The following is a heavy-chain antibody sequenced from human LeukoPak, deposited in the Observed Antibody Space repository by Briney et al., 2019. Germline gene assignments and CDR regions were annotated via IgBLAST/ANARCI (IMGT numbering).Heavy chain of an antibody. D-gene: IGHD1-1*01. CDR3: ARVSGTTGTTNWFDP. Sequence: SETLSLTCTVSGGSISSYYWSWIRQPAGKGLEWVGRIYTSGSTNYNPSLKSRVTMSVDTSKNQFSLKLSSVTAANPAVYYCARVSGTTGTTNWFDPCGQGTLVTVSS. V-gene: IGHV4-4*07. CDR2: IYTSGST. J-gene: IGHJ5*02. CDR1: GGSISSYY.